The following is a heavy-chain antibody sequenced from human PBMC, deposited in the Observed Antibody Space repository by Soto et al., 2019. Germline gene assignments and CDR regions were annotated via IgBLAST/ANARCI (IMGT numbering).Heavy chain of an antibody. Sequence: QVQLVESGGGVVQPGRSLRLSCAASGFTFSRYTMHWVRQAPGKGLEWVAVTSYDGSTKYYADSVKGRFTISRDNNNNSLFLHVTRSIAEDTAVYYWAKDGGFDYGIWSCDLWGRGTLVTVSS. D-gene: IGHD4-17*01. CDR3: AKDGGFDYGIWSCDL. CDR1: GFTFSRYT. CDR2: TSYDGSTK. V-gene: IGHV3-30-3*01. J-gene: IGHJ2*01.